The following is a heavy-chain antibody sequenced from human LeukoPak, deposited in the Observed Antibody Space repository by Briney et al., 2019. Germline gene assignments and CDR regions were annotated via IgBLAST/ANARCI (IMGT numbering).Heavy chain of an antibody. J-gene: IGHJ4*02. V-gene: IGHV3-21*01. CDR1: EFTFSISA. Sequence: GGSLRLSCVASEFTFSISAMSWVRQAPGKGLEWVSSISSSSSDIYYADSVKGRFTISRDNAKNSLYLQMNSLRVEDTAVYYCAREGLEQDFDYWGQGTLVTVSS. D-gene: IGHD1/OR15-1a*01. CDR2: ISSSSSDI. CDR3: AREGLEQDFDY.